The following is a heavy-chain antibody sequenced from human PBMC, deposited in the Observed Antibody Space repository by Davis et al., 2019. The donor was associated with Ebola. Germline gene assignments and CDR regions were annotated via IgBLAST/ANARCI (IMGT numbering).Heavy chain of an antibody. J-gene: IGHJ6*02. CDR2: MNPNSGNT. V-gene: IGHV1-8*02. CDR1: GGTFSSYD. Sequence: ASVKVSCKASGGTFSSYDIIWVRQATGHGLEWMGWMNPNSGNTGYARKLQGRVTMTRNTSISTASMELSSLRSEDTAVYYCARVVVLDYYYGMDVWGQGTTVTVSS. CDR3: ARVVVLDYYYGMDV. D-gene: IGHD2-15*01.